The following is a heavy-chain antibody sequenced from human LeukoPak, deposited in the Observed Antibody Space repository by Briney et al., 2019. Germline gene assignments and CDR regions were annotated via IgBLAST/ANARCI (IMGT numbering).Heavy chain of an antibody. Sequence: ASVKVSCKASGYTFTSYGISWVRQAPGQGLEWMGWISAYKGNTNYAQKLQGRVTMTTDKSTSTAYMELSSLRSEDTAVYYCASNLKKDKYCSGGSCYPNYYYYYYMDVWGKGTTVTVSS. D-gene: IGHD2-15*01. V-gene: IGHV1-18*01. CDR1: GYTFTSYG. CDR2: ISAYKGNT. J-gene: IGHJ6*03. CDR3: ASNLKKDKYCSGGSCYPNYYYYYYMDV.